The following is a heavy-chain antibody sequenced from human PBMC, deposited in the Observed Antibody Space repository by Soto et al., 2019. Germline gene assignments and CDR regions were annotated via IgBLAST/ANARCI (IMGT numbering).Heavy chain of an antibody. V-gene: IGHV4-34*01. J-gene: IGHJ6*02. D-gene: IGHD5-18*01. CDR1: GGSFSGYY. CDR2: INHSGST. Sequence: PSETLSLTCAVYGGSFSGYYWSWIRQPPGKGLEWIGEINHSGSTNYNPSLKSRVTISVDTSKNQFSLKLSSVTAADTAVYYCARGGRYSYGFYYYYYGMDVWGQGTTVTVSS. CDR3: ARGGRYSYGFYYYYYGMDV.